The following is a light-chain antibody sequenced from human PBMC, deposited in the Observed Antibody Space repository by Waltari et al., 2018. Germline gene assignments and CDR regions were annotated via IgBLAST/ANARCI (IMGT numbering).Light chain of an antibody. J-gene: IGKJ5*01. CDR3: QQRSNWPLIT. CDR1: QSVSSY. Sequence: EIVLTQSPATLPLSPGARATLPCRASQSVSSYLAWYQQKPGQAPRLLIYDASNRATGIPARFSGSGSGTDFTLTISSLEPEDFAVYYCQQRSNWPLITFGQGTRLEIK. CDR2: DAS. V-gene: IGKV3-11*01.